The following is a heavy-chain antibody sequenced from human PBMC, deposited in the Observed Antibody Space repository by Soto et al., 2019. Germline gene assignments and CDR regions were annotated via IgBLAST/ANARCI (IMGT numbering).Heavy chain of an antibody. V-gene: IGHV4-59*01. CDR3: ARENGPGLPPKYYFDY. Sequence: SETLSLTCTVSGGSISSYYWSWIRQPPGKGLEWIGYIYYSGSTNYNPSLKSRVTISVDTSKNQFSLKLSSVTAADTAVYYCARENGPGLPPKYYFDYWGQGTLVTVSS. CDR1: GGSISSYY. D-gene: IGHD5-12*01. CDR2: IYYSGST. J-gene: IGHJ4*02.